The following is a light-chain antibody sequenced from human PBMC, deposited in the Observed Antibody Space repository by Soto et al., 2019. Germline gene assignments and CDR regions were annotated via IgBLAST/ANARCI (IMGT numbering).Light chain of an antibody. CDR3: SSYTTSNTRQIV. V-gene: IGLV2-14*03. CDR2: DVT. J-gene: IGLJ1*01. Sequence: QSALTQPASVSGSPGQSITISCTGTSSDVGGYNYVSWYQHHPGKAPKLIIYDVTSRPSGVSIRFSGSKSDNTASLXISGLQPEDEADYHCSSYTTSNTRQIVFGTGTKVTVL. CDR1: SSDVGGYNY.